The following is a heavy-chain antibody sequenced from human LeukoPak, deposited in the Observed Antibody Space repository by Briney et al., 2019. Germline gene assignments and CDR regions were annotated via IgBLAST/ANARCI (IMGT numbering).Heavy chain of an antibody. CDR1: GGSFSGYY. D-gene: IGHD2-2*01. CDR3: AREVMVPAAMDYFDY. J-gene: IGHJ4*02. Sequence: SETLSLTCAVYGGSFSGYYWSWIRQPPGKGLEWIGEINHSGSTNYNPSLKSRVTISVDTSKNQFSLKLSSVTAADTAVYYCAREVMVPAAMDYFDYWGQGTLVTVSS. V-gene: IGHV4-34*01. CDR2: INHSGST.